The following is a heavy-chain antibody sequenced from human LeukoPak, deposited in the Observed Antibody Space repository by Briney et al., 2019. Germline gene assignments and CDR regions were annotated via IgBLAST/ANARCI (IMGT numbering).Heavy chain of an antibody. J-gene: IGHJ4*02. Sequence: ASVNVSRKPSRYTLTGFGISWVRQAPRQGVGWMGWISAYNGNTNYAQKLQGGATMTTDTSTSTAYMGLRSLRSDDTAVYYCARYRLDFYDGSSFLDYWGQGTLVTVS. V-gene: IGHV1-18*01. CDR3: ARYRLDFYDGSSFLDY. CDR2: ISAYNGNT. D-gene: IGHD3-10*01. CDR1: RYTLTGFG.